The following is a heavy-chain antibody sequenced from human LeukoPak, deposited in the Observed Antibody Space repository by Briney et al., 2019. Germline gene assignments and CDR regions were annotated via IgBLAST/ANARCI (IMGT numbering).Heavy chain of an antibody. CDR1: GGSIRSSSYY. CDR2: MYYTGST. CDR3: ARVRPRHLLRYFDRGLDY. V-gene: IGHV4-39*07. Sequence: SETLSLTCIVSGGSIRSSSYYWGWLRQPPGKGLEWIGSMYYTGSTYYNPSLKTRVTISVDTSKNQFSLKLSSVTAADTAVYYCARVRPRHLLRYFDRGLDYWGQGTLVTVSS. J-gene: IGHJ4*02. D-gene: IGHD3-9*01.